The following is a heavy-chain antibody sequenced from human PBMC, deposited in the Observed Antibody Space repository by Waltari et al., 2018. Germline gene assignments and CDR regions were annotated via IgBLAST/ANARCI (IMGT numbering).Heavy chain of an antibody. CDR1: GYTFTGYY. D-gene: IGHD6-13*01. J-gene: IGHJ2*01. CDR3: ATLHPGGYSSSWYNWYFDL. Sequence: QVQLVQSGAEVKKPGASVKVSCKASGYTFTGYYMHWVRQAPGQGLEWMGRINPNSGGTNYAQKFQGRVTMTRDTSISTAYMELSSLRSEDTAVYYCATLHPGGYSSSWYNWYFDLWGRGTLVTVSS. V-gene: IGHV1-2*06. CDR2: INPNSGGT.